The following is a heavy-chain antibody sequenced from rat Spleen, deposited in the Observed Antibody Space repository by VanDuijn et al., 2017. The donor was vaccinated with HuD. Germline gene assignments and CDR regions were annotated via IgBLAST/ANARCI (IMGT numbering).Heavy chain of an antibody. CDR2: ISYGDSFGHSST. D-gene: IGHD1-9*01. Sequence: EVQLVESDGGLVQPGKSLKLSCAASGFAFNSYGMAWVRQAPTKGLEWVATISYGDSFGHSSTYYRDSVKGRFTISRDNAKSTLSLQMDSLRSEDTATYYCARRHYGYTDYFDHWGQGVMVTVSS. CDR3: ARRHYGYTDYFDH. CDR1: GFAFNSYG. V-gene: IGHV5-29*01. J-gene: IGHJ2*01.